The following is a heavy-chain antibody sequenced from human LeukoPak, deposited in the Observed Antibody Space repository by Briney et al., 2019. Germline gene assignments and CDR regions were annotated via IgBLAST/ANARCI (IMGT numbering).Heavy chain of an antibody. CDR2: ITSDGSST. J-gene: IGHJ4*02. Sequence: GGSLRLSCAASGFTFSSYGMHWVRQAPGTGLVWVSRITSDGSSTSYADSVKGRFTISRDNAKNTLYLHMNSLRAEDTAVYYCARDEAVGAPFDYWGQGTLVTVSS. D-gene: IGHD1-26*01. V-gene: IGHV3-74*01. CDR1: GFTFSSYG. CDR3: ARDEAVGAPFDY.